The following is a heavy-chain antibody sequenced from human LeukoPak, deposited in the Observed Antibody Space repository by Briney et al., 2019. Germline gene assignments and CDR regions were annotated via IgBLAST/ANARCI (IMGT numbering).Heavy chain of an antibody. D-gene: IGHD2-15*01. CDR1: GYTFTSYD. V-gene: IGHV1-8*01. J-gene: IGHJ4*02. Sequence: ASVKVSCNASGYTFTSYDINWVRQATGQGLEWMGWMNPNSGNTGYAQKFQGRVTMTRNTSISTAYMELSSLRSEDTAGYYCAEDNWGYCSGGSCYGGGNYFDYWGQGTLVTVSS. CDR3: AEDNWGYCSGGSCYGGGNYFDY. CDR2: MNPNSGNT.